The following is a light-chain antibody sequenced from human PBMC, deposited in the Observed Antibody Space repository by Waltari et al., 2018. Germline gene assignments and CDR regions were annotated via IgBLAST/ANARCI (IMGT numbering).Light chain of an antibody. CDR1: SLRSYY. CDR3: HSRDASGVAGS. V-gene: IGLV3-19*01. CDR2: DKN. J-gene: IGLJ2*01. Sequence: SSELTQDPAVSVAMGQTVRITCQGDSLRSYYASWYQQRPGQAPILVIYDKNNRPSGVPDRFSGSSSHNTGSLTITGAPAEDEASYCCHSRDASGVAGSFGGGTKLTVL.